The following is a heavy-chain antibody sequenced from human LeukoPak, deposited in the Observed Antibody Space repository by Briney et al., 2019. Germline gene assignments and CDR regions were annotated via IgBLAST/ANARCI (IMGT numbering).Heavy chain of an antibody. J-gene: IGHJ3*02. CDR2: TYYRSRWFY. V-gene: IGHV6-1*01. Sequence: SQTLSLTCVISGDSVSSNIAAWTWIRQSPSRGLEWLGRTYYRSRWFYEYAVSVKGRLTINLGASKNHLSLGINSVIPEDTAVYYCARELVVAGGGNAFDIWGQGQMVTVSS. D-gene: IGHD6-13*01. CDR1: GDSVSSNIAA. CDR3: ARELVVAGGGNAFDI.